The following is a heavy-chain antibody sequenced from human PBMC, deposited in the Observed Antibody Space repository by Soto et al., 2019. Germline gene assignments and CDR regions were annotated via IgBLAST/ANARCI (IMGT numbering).Heavy chain of an antibody. J-gene: IGHJ4*02. D-gene: IGHD3-22*01. CDR3: AAKVDSSGRTLDY. CDR2: IVVGSGNT. CDR1: CFTFTSSA. Sequence: SEQVSFKASCFTFTSSAVQWVRQARGQRLEWIGWIVVGSGNTNYAQKFQERVTITRDMSTSTAYMELSSLRSEDTAVYYCAAKVDSSGRTLDYWGQGTLVTVSS. V-gene: IGHV1-58*01.